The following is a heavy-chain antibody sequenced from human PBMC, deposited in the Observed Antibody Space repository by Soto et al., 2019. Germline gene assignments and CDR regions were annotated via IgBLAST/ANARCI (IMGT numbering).Heavy chain of an antibody. CDR3: ARDTISTAGSPQGYYYYGMDV. Sequence: QVQLVQSGAEVKKPGASVKVSCKASGYTFTSYAISWVRQAPGQGLEWMGWISAYNGNTNYAQKLQGRVTMTTDTSTSTAYMELRSLRSDDTAVYYCARDTISTAGSPQGYYYYGMDVWGQGTTVTVSS. J-gene: IGHJ6*02. V-gene: IGHV1-18*01. CDR1: GYTFTSYA. D-gene: IGHD6-13*01. CDR2: ISAYNGNT.